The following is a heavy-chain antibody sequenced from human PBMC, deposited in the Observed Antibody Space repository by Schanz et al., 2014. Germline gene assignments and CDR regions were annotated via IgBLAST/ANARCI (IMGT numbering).Heavy chain of an antibody. V-gene: IGHV4-30-2*06. J-gene: IGHJ6*02. CDR1: GGSMRRGAYS. Sequence: QVQLQESGSGLVTPSQTLSLTCGVSGGSMRRGAYSWNWIRQSPGKGLECIGHVFHSGRPSYNPSSRSRVTISLDTSKTQFPLNRRYGTAADTAVYYCAREGPGDYYGMDVWGQGRTVIVSS. CDR2: VFHSGRP. CDR3: AREGPGDYYGMDV.